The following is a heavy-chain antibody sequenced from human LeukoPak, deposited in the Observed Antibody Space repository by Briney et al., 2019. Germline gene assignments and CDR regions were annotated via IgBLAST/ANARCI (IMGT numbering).Heavy chain of an antibody. CDR3: ARDGVFSTDFDAFDL. Sequence: ASVKVSCKTSGYTFTAAFLHWVRQAPGHGLEWIGWFATNDGRTKYAERFQGRVSMTRDTYTTTAYMELSSLTSDDTAVYYCARDGVFSTDFDAFDLWGQGTPVTVS. CDR2: FATNDGRT. CDR1: GYTFTAAF. D-gene: IGHD3-3*01. V-gene: IGHV1-2*02. J-gene: IGHJ3*01.